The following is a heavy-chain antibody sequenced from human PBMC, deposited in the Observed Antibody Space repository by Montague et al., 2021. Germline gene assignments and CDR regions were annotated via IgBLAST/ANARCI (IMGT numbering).Heavy chain of an antibody. CDR2: INGNSINI. CDR1: GFLFNNYV. D-gene: IGHD3-3*01. V-gene: IGHV3-9*01. Sequence: SRRLSCAASGFLFNNYVMNWVRQAPGKGLEWVSGINGNSINIDYADSVKGRFTISRDNAKNSLYLQMNSLRAEDTAFYYGVKDTRDYYPDFWGQGILVTVSS. J-gene: IGHJ4*02. CDR3: VKDTRDYYPDF.